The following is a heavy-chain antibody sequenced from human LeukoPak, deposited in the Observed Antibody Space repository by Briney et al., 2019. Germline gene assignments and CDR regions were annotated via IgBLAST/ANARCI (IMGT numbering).Heavy chain of an antibody. J-gene: IGHJ4*02. CDR3: AKDMGYFDY. CDR1: GFTFSSYG. V-gene: IGHV3-30*18. D-gene: IGHD3-10*01. CDR2: ISYDGSNK. Sequence: GSLRLSCAASGFTFSSYGIHWVRQAPGKGLQWVAVISYDGSNKYYADSVKGRFTISRDNSKNTLYLQMNSLRAEDTAVYYCAKDMGYFDYWGQGTLVTVSS.